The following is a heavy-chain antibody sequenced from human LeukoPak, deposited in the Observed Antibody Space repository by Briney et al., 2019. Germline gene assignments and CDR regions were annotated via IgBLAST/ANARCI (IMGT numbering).Heavy chain of an antibody. CDR3: ARGTPYCSSTSCYRVVRGVHRNNWFDP. J-gene: IGHJ5*02. CDR2: INHNGST. V-gene: IGHV4-34*01. Sequence: SETLSLXCAVYGGSFSGYYWGWIRQPPGKGLEWIGEINHNGSTNYNPSLKSRVTISVDTSKNQFSLKLSSVTAADTAVYYCARGTPYCSSTSCYRVVRGVHRNNWFDPWGQGTLVTVSS. CDR1: GGSFSGYY. D-gene: IGHD2-2*01.